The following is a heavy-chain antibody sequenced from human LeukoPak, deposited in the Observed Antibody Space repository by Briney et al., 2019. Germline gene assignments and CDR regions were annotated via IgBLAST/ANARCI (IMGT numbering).Heavy chain of an antibody. CDR1: GYTFTGYY. Sequence: ASVKVSCKASGYTFTGYYMHWVRQAPGQGLEWMGWINPNSGGTNYAQKFQGRVTMTRDMSTSTVYMELSSLRSEDTAVYYCARDSGSYRPFRGGFDYWGQGTLVTVSS. D-gene: IGHD1-26*01. V-gene: IGHV1-2*02. CDR3: ARDSGSYRPFRGGFDY. J-gene: IGHJ4*02. CDR2: INPNSGGT.